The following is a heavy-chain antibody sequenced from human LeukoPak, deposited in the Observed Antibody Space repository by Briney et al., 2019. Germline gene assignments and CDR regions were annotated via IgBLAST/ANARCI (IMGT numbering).Heavy chain of an antibody. Sequence: SETLSLSCAVYGGSLSDYYWTWIRQTPGKGLEWIGEINYSGNTNYNRSLKSRVTISADTSKNQFSLRLSSVTAADTAVYYCARRGTAYCRGGNCYSDKYFDYWGQGTQVTVSS. J-gene: IGHJ4*02. CDR3: ARRGTAYCRGGNCYSDKYFDY. CDR1: GGSLSDYY. V-gene: IGHV4-34*01. CDR2: INYSGNT. D-gene: IGHD2-15*01.